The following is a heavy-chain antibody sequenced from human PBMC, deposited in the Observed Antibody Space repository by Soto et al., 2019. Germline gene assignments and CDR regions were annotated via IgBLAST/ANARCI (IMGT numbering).Heavy chain of an antibody. D-gene: IGHD3-10*02. V-gene: IGHV4-61*05. CDR2: IYYSGST. CDR3: ASVRGGYYYAMDV. Sequence: SETLSLTCAVSGGSXSSGGYYWSWIRQPPGKGLEWIGYIYYSGSTNYNPSLKSRVTISVDKSKNQFSLKLSSVTAADTAVYYCASVRGGYYYAMDVWGQGTTVTVSS. CDR1: GGSXSSGGYY. J-gene: IGHJ6*02.